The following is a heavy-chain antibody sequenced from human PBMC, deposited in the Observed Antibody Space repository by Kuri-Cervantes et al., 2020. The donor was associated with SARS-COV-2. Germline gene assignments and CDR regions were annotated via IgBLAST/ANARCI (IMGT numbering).Heavy chain of an antibody. Sequence: ESLKISCTVSGGSISSSSYYWGWIRQPPGKGLEWIGSIYYSGSTYYNPSLKSRVTISVDTSKNQFSLKLTSVTAADTAVYYCARRSYYDFFTGYYIPFYMDVWGKGTTVTV. V-gene: IGHV4-39*01. CDR3: ARRSYYDFFTGYYIPFYMDV. CDR1: GGSISSSSYY. CDR2: IYYSGST. J-gene: IGHJ6*03. D-gene: IGHD3-9*01.